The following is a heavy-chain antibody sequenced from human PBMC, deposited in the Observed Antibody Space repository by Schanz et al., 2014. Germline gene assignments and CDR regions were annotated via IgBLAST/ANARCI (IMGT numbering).Heavy chain of an antibody. J-gene: IGHJ4*02. CDR1: GFPFSDYF. CDR2: VSSDGNND. V-gene: IGHV3-30*03. CDR3: ARIGGSVFDY. Sequence: VHLLDSGGGLVQPGGSLRLSCTASGFPFSDYFMAWIRQPPGRGLEWVALVSSDGNNDYYTDSVKGRFTISRDNSKNTLYLQMNSLRAEDTAVYYCARIGGSVFDYWAQGTLVTVSS. D-gene: IGHD3-10*01.